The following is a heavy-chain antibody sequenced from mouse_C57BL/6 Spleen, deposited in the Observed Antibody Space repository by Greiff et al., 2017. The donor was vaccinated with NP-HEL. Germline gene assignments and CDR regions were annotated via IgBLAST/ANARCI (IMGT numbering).Heavy chain of an antibody. J-gene: IGHJ1*03. Sequence: EVQLVESGGGLVQPKGSLKLSCAASGFSFNTYAMNWVRQAPGKGLEWVARIRSKSNNYATYYADSVKDRFTISRDDSESMLYLQMNNLKTEDTAMYYCVRQNYYGRDVWGTGTTVTVSS. CDR1: GFSFNTYA. V-gene: IGHV10-1*01. CDR3: VRQNYYGRDV. D-gene: IGHD1-1*01. CDR2: IRSKSNNYAT.